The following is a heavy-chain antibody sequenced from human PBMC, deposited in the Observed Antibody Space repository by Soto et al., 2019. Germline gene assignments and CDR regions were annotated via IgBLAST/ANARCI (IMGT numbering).Heavy chain of an antibody. V-gene: IGHV4-59*01. Sequence: QVQLQESGPGLVKPSETLSLTCTVSGGSISSYYWSWIRQPPGKGLEWIGYIYYSGSTNYNPSLKSRVTISVDTSKNQFSLKLSSVTAADTAVYYCARDLGAVAGTLDNWFDPWGQGTLVTVSS. D-gene: IGHD6-19*01. J-gene: IGHJ5*02. CDR3: ARDLGAVAGTLDNWFDP. CDR1: GGSISSYY. CDR2: IYYSGST.